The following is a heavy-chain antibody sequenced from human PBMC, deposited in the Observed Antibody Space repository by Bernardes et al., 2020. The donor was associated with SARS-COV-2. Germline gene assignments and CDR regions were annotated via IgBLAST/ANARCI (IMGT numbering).Heavy chain of an antibody. CDR1: GGSISSYY. Sequence: SETLSLTCTVSGGSISSYYWSWIRQPPGKGLEWIGYIYYSGSTNYNPSLKSRVTISVDTSKNQFSLKLSSVTAADTAVYYCARLSTDTAMVMGWFDPWGQGTLVTVSS. CDR2: IYYSGST. J-gene: IGHJ5*02. D-gene: IGHD5-18*01. V-gene: IGHV4-59*08. CDR3: ARLSTDTAMVMGWFDP.